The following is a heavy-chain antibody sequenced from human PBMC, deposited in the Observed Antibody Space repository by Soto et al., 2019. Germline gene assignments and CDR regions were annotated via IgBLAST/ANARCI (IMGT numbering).Heavy chain of an antibody. CDR2: ISAYNGNT. Sequence: ASVKVSCKASGYTFTSYGSSWVRQAPGQGLEWMGWISAYNGNTNYAQKLQGRVTMTTDTSTSTAYMELRSLRSDDTAVYYCARVTDIVVVVAATWFDPWGQGTLVTVSS. D-gene: IGHD2-15*01. CDR1: GYTFTSYG. V-gene: IGHV1-18*01. J-gene: IGHJ5*02. CDR3: ARVTDIVVVVAATWFDP.